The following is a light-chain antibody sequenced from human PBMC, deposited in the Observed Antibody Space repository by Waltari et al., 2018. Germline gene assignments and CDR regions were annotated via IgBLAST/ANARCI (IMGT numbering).Light chain of an antibody. J-gene: IGKJ2*01. CDR1: QSISNC. CDR3: QQYNSYSGYT. V-gene: IGKV1-5*01. CDR2: AAS. Sequence: DILMTQSPSSLSASVGDRVTITCRASQSISNCLNWYQQKPGKAPNLLIYAASSLETGVPSRFSGSGSGTEFTLTISSLQPDDFATYYCQQYNSYSGYTFGQGTKLEIK.